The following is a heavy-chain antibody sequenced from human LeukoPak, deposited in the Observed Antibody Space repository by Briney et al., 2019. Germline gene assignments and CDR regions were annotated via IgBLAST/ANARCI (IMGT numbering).Heavy chain of an antibody. CDR3: ARRWRDNSGYYYYFDY. Sequence: PSETLSLTCNVSGGSISSGNYYWGWIRQPPGKGLEWIGDIYYSGSTYYNPSLTSRVTISVDTSKNQFSLQLSSVTAADTAVYFCARRWRDNSGYYYYFDYWGQGTLVTVSS. D-gene: IGHD3-22*01. J-gene: IGHJ4*02. CDR2: IYYSGST. V-gene: IGHV4-39*01. CDR1: GGSISSGNYY.